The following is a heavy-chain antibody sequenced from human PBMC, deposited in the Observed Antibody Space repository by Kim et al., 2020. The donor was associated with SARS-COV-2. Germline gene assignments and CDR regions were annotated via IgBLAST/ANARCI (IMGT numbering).Heavy chain of an antibody. CDR1: GFTFSSYA. J-gene: IGHJ6*02. CDR3: TVAAAAAGNGMDV. D-gene: IGHD6-13*01. CDR2: ISYDGSNK. Sequence: GGSLRLSCAASGFTFSSYAMHWVRQAPGKGLEWVAVISYDGSNKYYADSVKGRFTISRDNSKNTLYLQMNSLRAEDTAVYYCTVAAAAAGNGMDVWGQGTTVTVSS. V-gene: IGHV3-30*04.